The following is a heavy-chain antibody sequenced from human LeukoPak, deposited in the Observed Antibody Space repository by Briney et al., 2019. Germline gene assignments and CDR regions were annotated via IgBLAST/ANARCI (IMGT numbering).Heavy chain of an antibody. CDR2: ISSRSIYT. D-gene: IGHD2-15*01. Sequence: GGSLRLSCAASGFTFSSYSMNWVRQAPGKGLECVSSISSRSIYTYYADSVKGRFTISRDNAKNSLYLQMNSLRPEDAAVYYCAKAPVTTCRGAFCYPFDYWGLGTLVTVSS. V-gene: IGHV3-21*04. CDR3: AKAPVTTCRGAFCYPFDY. CDR1: GFTFSSYS. J-gene: IGHJ4*02.